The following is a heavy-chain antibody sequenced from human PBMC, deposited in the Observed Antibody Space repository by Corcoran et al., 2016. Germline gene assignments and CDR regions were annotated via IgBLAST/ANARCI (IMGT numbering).Heavy chain of an antibody. V-gene: IGHV3-30*18. Sequence: QVQLEESGGGVVQPGRSLRLSCAASGFTFSSYGMHWVRQAPGKGLEWVAVISYDGSNKYYADSVKGRFTISRDNSKNTLYLQMNSLRAEDTAVYYCAKDRRLEVVASPHWFDPWGQGPLVTVSS. CDR3: AKDRRLEVVASPHWFDP. D-gene: IGHD2-15*01. CDR1: GFTFSSYG. J-gene: IGHJ5*02. CDR2: ISYDGSNK.